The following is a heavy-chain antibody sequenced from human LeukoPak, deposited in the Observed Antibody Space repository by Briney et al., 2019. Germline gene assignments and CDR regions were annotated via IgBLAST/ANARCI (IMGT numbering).Heavy chain of an antibody. J-gene: IGHJ4*02. CDR3: ARDSRPKQTYCSSSTCDEYY. D-gene: IGHD2-2*01. V-gene: IGHV3-74*01. Sequence: GGSLRLSCAASGFTFTTYWMHWVRQAPGKGLVWVSRINSDGTDTAYADSVKGRFTISRDNAKNTLYLQMNSLRAEDTAVYYCARDSRPKQTYCSSSTCDEYYWGQGTLVTVSS. CDR1: GFTFTTYW. CDR2: INSDGTDT.